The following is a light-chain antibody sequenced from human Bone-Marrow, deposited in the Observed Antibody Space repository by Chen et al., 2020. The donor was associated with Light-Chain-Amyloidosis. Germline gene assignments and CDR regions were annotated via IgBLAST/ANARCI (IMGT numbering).Light chain of an antibody. CDR1: SRDVGGYHY. Sequence: QSALTQPRSVSGSPGQSVPISCPGTSRDVGGYHYVSSYQQHPGKAPKLMIYDGSKRPSGVPDRFSGSKSGNTASLTISGLQAEDEADYYCCSYAGSYTLVFGGGTKLTVL. CDR3: CSYAGSYTLV. CDR2: DGS. V-gene: IGLV2-11*01. J-gene: IGLJ2*01.